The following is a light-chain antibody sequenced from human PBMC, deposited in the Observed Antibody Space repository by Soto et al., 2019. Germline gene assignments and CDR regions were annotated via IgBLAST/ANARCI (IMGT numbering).Light chain of an antibody. J-gene: IGKJ4*01. V-gene: IGKV3-15*01. Sequence: MAQAPSTLTETTGEGATLSCKASQNVYNNLAWYQQRPGQPPRLLIYDASTRATGISARFSGSGYGTEFTLTINSLQSEDFAVYFCQQCRNWPLTFGGGTKV. CDR3: QQCRNWPLT. CDR1: QNVYNN. CDR2: DAS.